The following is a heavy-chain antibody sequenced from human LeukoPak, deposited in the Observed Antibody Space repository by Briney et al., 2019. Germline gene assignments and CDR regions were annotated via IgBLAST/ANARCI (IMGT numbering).Heavy chain of an antibody. CDR1: GFTFSSNS. CDR3: AKDWGYGSGTYYPH. CDR2: ITNNGATT. Sequence: GGSLRLSCAASGFTFSSNSMNWVRQAPGRGLEWVSVITNNGATTYYADSVKGRFTISRDNSKNMPYLQMNSLRAEDTAVYYCAKDWGYGSGTYYPHWGQGTLVTVSS. D-gene: IGHD3-10*01. V-gene: IGHV3-23*01. J-gene: IGHJ4*02.